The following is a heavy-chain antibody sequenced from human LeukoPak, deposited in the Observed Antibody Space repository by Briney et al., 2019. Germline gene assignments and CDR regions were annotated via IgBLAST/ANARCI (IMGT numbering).Heavy chain of an antibody. D-gene: IGHD3-3*01. CDR2: INHSGST. J-gene: IGHJ5*02. CDR3: ARVYLEWLLGPRYNRFDP. Sequence: SETLSLTCIVSGDSMSRYYWSWIRQPPGKGLEWIGEINHSGSTNYNPSLKSRVTISVDTSKNQFSLKLSSVTAADTAVYHCARVYLEWLLGPRYNRFDPWGQGTLVTVSS. V-gene: IGHV4-34*01. CDR1: GDSMSRYY.